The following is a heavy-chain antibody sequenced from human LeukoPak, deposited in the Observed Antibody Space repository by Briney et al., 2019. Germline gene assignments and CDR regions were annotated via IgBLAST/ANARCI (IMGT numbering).Heavy chain of an antibody. CDR1: GYTFTSYY. V-gene: IGHV7-4-1*02. CDR3: ARGLGSSTFTNDY. J-gene: IGHJ4*02. D-gene: IGHD6-13*01. Sequence: GASVKVSCKASGYTFTSYYMHWVRQAPGQGLEWMGWINTDSGNPTYVQGFTGRFVFSLDTSVSTAYLQISSLKAEDTAMYYCARGLGSSTFTNDYWGQGTRVTVSS. CDR2: INTDSGNP.